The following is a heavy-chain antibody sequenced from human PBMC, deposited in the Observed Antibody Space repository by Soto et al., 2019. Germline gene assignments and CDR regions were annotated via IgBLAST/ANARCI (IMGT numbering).Heavy chain of an antibody. CDR1: GFTFSRYW. CDR2: IKQDGSEK. V-gene: IGHV3-7*01. CDR3: ARVIWPTYCGGDCYSGPGYGMDV. Sequence: PGGSLRLSCAASGFTFSRYWMSGVRQAPGKGLEWVANIKQDGSEKYYVDSVKGRFTISRDNAKNSMYLQMNSLRAEDTAVYYCARVIWPTYCGGDCYSGPGYGMDVWGQGTTVTVSS. D-gene: IGHD2-21*02. J-gene: IGHJ6*02.